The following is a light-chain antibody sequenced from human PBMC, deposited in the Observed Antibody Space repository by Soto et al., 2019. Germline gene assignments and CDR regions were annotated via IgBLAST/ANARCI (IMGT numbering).Light chain of an antibody. CDR3: TAKDDRLTGTV. V-gene: IGLV1-47*02. CDR2: NND. CDR1: SSNIETNL. J-gene: IGLJ2*01. Sequence: QSVLTQPPSASGTPGQRVTISCSGSSSNIETNLVHWYQHLPVASPRLLIFNNDQRPSGVPERFSSSQSGTSASLAISGVRSEDEADYYCTAKDDRLTGTVFGGGTKVTVL.